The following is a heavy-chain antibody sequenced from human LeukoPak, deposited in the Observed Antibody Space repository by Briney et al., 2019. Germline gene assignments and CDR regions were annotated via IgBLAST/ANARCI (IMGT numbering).Heavy chain of an antibody. CDR1: GFTFSSYE. CDR3: ARVVDHHYGDYYLDY. Sequence: PGGSLRLSCAASGFTFSSYEMNWVRQAPGKGLEWVSYISSSGSTIYYADSVKGRFTISRDNSKNTLYLQMNSLRAEDTAVYYFARVVDHHYGDYYLDYWRQGALVTASS. CDR2: ISSSGSTI. D-gene: IGHD4-17*01. V-gene: IGHV3-48*03. J-gene: IGHJ4*02.